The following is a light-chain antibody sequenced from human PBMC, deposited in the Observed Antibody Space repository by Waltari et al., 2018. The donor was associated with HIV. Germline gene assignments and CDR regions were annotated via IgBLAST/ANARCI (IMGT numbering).Light chain of an antibody. J-gene: IGLJ2*01. CDR1: SSDVGGYNY. CDR3: SSYTTSSTLGGV. CDR2: EVS. Sequence: QSALTQPASVSGSPGQSITISCTGTSSDVGGYNYVPWYQQHPGKAPQLMIYEVSNRPSGVSNRFSGSKSGNTASLTISGLQADDEADYYCSSYTTSSTLGGVFGGGTKLTVL. V-gene: IGLV2-14*01.